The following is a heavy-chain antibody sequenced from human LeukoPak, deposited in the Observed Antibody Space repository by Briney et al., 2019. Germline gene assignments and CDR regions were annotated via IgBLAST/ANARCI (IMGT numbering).Heavy chain of an antibody. CDR3: ARGGRWLSSYNWFDP. CDR2: INTNTGSP. J-gene: IGHJ5*02. V-gene: IGHV7-4-1*02. D-gene: IGHD4-23*01. CDR1: GYTFTSYA. Sequence: GASVKVSCKASGYTFTSYAMNWVRQAPGQGLEWMGWINTNTGSPTYAQGFTGRFVCSLDTSVRTAYLQISSLKAEDTAVYYCARGGRWLSSYNWFDPWGQGTLVTVSS.